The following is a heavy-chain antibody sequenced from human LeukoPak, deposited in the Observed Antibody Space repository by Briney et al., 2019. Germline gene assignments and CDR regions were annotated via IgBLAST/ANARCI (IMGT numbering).Heavy chain of an antibody. V-gene: IGHV3-64*01. CDR2: INSTGGST. J-gene: IGHJ4*02. CDR3: ARGGLRFLEWLLYDY. Sequence: GGSLRLFCAASGFTFSSYAMHWVRQAPGKGLEYVSVINSTGGSTYSANSVKGRFTIPRDYSKNTLYLQMGSLRAEDMAVYYCARGGLRFLEWLLYDYWGQGTLVTVSS. D-gene: IGHD3-3*01. CDR1: GFTFSSYA.